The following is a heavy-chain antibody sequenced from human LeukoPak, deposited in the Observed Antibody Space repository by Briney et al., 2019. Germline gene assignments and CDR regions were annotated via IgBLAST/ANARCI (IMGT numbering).Heavy chain of an antibody. CDR1: GGNFNNYA. D-gene: IGHD4-23*01. CDR3: ARPLPVDYGGGNYYDMDV. Sequence: VASVKVSCKTSGGNFNNYAISWVRQAPGQGLEWMGRLTPILGLAHYAQKFQGRVTITADQSTTTAYMELSSLTSEDTAVYFCARPLPVDYGGGNYYDMDVWGEGTTVTVSS. V-gene: IGHV1-69*04. CDR2: LTPILGLA. J-gene: IGHJ6*04.